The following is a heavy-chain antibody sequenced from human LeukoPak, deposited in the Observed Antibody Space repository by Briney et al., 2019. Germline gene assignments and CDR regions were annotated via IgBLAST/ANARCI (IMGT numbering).Heavy chain of an antibody. CDR3: TSHAAFDP. V-gene: IGHV3-15*01. CDR1: GFTFNNAW. Sequence: TGGSLRLSCAASGFTFNNAWMNWVRQAPGKGLEWVGRIKSKNVGGTTDYAVPVKGRFTISRDDSKNTVYLQMNSLKIEDTAVYYCTSHAAFDPWGQGTLVTVSS. J-gene: IGHJ5*02. CDR2: IKSKNVGGTT.